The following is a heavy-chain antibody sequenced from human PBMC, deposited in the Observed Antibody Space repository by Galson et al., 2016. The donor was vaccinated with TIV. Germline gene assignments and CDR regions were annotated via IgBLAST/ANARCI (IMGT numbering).Heavy chain of an antibody. D-gene: IGHD1-26*01. CDR1: GLSVSINY. CDR3: ARDVVGATFDR. J-gene: IGHJ4*02. Sequence: SLRLSCAASGLSVSINYMTWVRQAPGKGLEWVSLISDGGNTYYPDSVKGRFTISRDYGKNSVYLQMSSLRVDDTAVYYCARDVVGATFDRWGQGTLVIVSS. CDR2: ISDGGNT. V-gene: IGHV3-66*01.